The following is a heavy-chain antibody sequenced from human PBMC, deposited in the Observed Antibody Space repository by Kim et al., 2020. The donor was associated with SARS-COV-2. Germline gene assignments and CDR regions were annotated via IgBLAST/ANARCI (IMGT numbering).Heavy chain of an antibody. Sequence: GGSLRLSCAASGFTFSSYWMSWVRQAPGKGLEWVANIKQDGSEKYYVDSVKGRFTISRDNAKNSLYLQMNSLRAEDTAVYYCARDVGGSGSGSYPNHYGMDVWGQGTTVTVSS. V-gene: IGHV3-7*01. CDR3: ARDVGGSGSGSYPNHYGMDV. D-gene: IGHD3-10*01. CDR2: IKQDGSEK. J-gene: IGHJ6*02. CDR1: GFTFSSYW.